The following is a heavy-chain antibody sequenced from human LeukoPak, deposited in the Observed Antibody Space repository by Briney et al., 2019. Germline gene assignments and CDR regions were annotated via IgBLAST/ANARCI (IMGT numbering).Heavy chain of an antibody. J-gene: IGHJ4*02. CDR2: INPNSGGT. V-gene: IGHV1-2*02. D-gene: IGHD6-19*01. Sequence: RASVKVSCKASGYTFTGYYMHWVRQAPGQGLEWMGWINPNSGGTNYAQKFQGRVTMTRDTSISTAYLELSRLRSDDTAVYYCARSTAVADNADYWGRGTLVTVSS. CDR3: ARSTAVADNADY. CDR1: GYTFTGYY.